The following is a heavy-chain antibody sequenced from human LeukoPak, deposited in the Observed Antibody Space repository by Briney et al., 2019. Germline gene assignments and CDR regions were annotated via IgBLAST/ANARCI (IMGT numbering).Heavy chain of an antibody. V-gene: IGHV4-34*01. CDR3: AREKIGYSGKGFDP. CDR2: INHSGST. D-gene: IGHD5-12*01. CDR1: GGSFSGYY. Sequence: PSETLSLTCAVYGGSFSGYYWSWIRQPPGKGLKWIGEINHSGSTNYNPSLKSRVTISVDTSKNQFSLKLSSVTAADTAVYYCAREKIGYSGKGFDPWGQGTLVTVSS. J-gene: IGHJ5*02.